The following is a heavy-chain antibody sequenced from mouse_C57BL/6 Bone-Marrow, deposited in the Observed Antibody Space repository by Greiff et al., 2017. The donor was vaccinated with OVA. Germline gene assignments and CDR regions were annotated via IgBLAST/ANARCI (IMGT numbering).Heavy chain of an antibody. Sequence: EVQLQQSGAELVRPGASVKLSCTASGFNIKDDYMHWVKQRPEQGLEWIGWIDPENGDTEYASKFQGKATIPADTSSNTAYLQLSSLTSEDTAVYYCTTIYYSNCAMDYWGQGTSVTVSS. CDR1: GFNIKDDY. D-gene: IGHD2-5*01. CDR3: TTIYYSNCAMDY. J-gene: IGHJ4*01. V-gene: IGHV14-4*01. CDR2: IDPENGDT.